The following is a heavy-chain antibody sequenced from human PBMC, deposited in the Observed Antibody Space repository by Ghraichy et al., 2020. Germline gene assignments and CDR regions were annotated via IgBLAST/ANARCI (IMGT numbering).Heavy chain of an antibody. D-gene: IGHD3-22*01. V-gene: IGHV3-15*01. Sequence: GGSLRLSCAASGFTFSNAWMAWVRQAPGKGLEWVGRIKTKTAGGTTDYAAPVKGRFTVSRDDSKNTLYLQMNSLKTEDTAVYYCTTDSDQYYYGSSRDGMDVWGQGTTVTVSS. CDR2: IKTKTAGGTT. J-gene: IGHJ6*02. CDR3: TTDSDQYYYGSSRDGMDV. CDR1: GFTFSNAW.